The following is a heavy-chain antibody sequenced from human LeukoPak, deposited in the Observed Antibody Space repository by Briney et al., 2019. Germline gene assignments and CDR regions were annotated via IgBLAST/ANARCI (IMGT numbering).Heavy chain of an antibody. CDR2: LYYTGST. Sequence: SETLSLTCTVSGGSISSYYWGWIRQPPGKGLEWIGSLYYTGSTYYNPSLKSRVTISVDTSKNQFSLKLSSVTAADTVVYYCARDLGSGWYDAFDIWGQGTMITVSS. D-gene: IGHD6-19*01. CDR1: GGSISSYY. CDR3: ARDLGSGWYDAFDI. J-gene: IGHJ3*02. V-gene: IGHV4-39*07.